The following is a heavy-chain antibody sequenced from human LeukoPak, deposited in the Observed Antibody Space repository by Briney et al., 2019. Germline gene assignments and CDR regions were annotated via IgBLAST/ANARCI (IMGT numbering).Heavy chain of an antibody. CDR3: ARVLRYCSGGNCYSGGLGYMDV. D-gene: IGHD2-15*01. V-gene: IGHV3-11*01. J-gene: IGHJ6*03. Sequence: GGSLRLSCAASGFTFSDYNMRWIRQAPGKGLEWVSSISRSGSTKYYADSVKGRFTISRDNAKSSLFLRMNSLRAEDTAVYYCARVLRYCSGGNCYSGGLGYMDVWGKGTTVTISS. CDR2: ISRSGSTK. CDR1: GFTFSDYN.